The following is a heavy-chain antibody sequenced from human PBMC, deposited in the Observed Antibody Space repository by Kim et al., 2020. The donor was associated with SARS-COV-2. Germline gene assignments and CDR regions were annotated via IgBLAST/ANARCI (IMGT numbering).Heavy chain of an antibody. Sequence: ASVKVSCKAPLYTFTGYVIHWVRQAPGQRLEWLGWTNADNGNTKYSQKFQGRVTITSDTSATTAYMELTSLRSEDTAVYYCARAPIKWNDGDYFYYGMDVWGQGTTVTVSS. V-gene: IGHV1-3*01. CDR3: ARAPIKWNDGDYFYYGMDV. J-gene: IGHJ6*02. CDR2: TNADNGNT. D-gene: IGHD1-1*01. CDR1: LYTFTGYV.